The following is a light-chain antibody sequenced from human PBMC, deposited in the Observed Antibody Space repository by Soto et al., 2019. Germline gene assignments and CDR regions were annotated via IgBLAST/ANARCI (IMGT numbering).Light chain of an antibody. J-gene: IGKJ4*01. CDR2: AAS. Sequence: EIVLTQSPGTLSLSPGERATLSCRASQSVSTNSLAWYQQKPGQAPRLLMYAASSRATGIPDRFSGSGSGTDFSLTISRLEPEDFAVYYCQQYGSSVLTFGGGTKVEIE. V-gene: IGKV3-20*01. CDR1: QSVSTNS. CDR3: QQYGSSVLT.